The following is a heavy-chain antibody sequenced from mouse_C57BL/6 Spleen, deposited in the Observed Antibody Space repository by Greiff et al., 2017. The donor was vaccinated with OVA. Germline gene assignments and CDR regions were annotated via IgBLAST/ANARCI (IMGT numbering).Heavy chain of an antibody. Sequence: EVMLVESGPELVKPGASVKISCKASGYSFTGYYMHWVKQSSEKSLEWIGEINPSTGGTSYNQKFKGKATLTVDKSSSTAYMQLKSLTSEDSAVYYCARSKDYYGSSSYFDVWGTGTTVTVSS. CDR1: GYSFTGYY. V-gene: IGHV1-43*01. J-gene: IGHJ1*03. CDR2: INPSTGGT. CDR3: ARSKDYYGSSSYFDV. D-gene: IGHD1-1*01.